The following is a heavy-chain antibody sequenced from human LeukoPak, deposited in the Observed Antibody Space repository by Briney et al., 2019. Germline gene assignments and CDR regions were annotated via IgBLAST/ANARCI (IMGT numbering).Heavy chain of an antibody. CDR1: GFTFSSYE. J-gene: IGHJ4*02. CDR2: ISSSGSTI. CDR3: ARSSSWAFDY. V-gene: IGHV3-48*03. Sequence: SGGSLRLSCAASGFTFSSYEMNWVRQAPGKGLEWVSYISSSGSTIYYADSVKGRFTISRDNAAKNSLYLQMNSLRAEDTAVYYCARSSSWAFDYWGQGTLVTVSS. D-gene: IGHD6-13*01.